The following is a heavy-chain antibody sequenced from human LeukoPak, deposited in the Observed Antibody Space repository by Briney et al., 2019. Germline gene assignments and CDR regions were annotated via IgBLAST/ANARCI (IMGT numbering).Heavy chain of an antibody. CDR2: IYPSGGT. CDR1: GGPIDSYY. J-gene: IGHJ5*02. V-gene: IGHV4-4*09. CDR3: ARRIVAGATNSHWLDP. Sequence: SETLSLTCTVSGGPIDSYYWSWIRLPPGKGLEWIGYIYPSGGTHYNPSLLSRVSMSVDTSKNQFSLKVRSATAADTAVYFCARRIVAGATNSHWLDPWGQGTLVTVSS. D-gene: IGHD2-21*01.